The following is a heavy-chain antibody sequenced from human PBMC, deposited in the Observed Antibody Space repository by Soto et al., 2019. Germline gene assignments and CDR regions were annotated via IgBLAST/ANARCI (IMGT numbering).Heavy chain of an antibody. CDR2: IYYSGSA. J-gene: IGHJ6*03. CDR1: GGSISSSGYY. V-gene: IGHV4-39*01. CDR3: ARQVQRCSTTDCCFYYYMDV. Sequence: QLQLQESGPGLVKPSETLSLTCTVSGGSISSSGYYWGWIRQPPGKGLEWIGSIYYSGSAYYNPSLKRRVTMSVDTSRNQFSLDLNSVTAADTAIYYCARQVQRCSTTDCCFYYYMDVWGKGTTVTVSS. D-gene: IGHD2-2*01.